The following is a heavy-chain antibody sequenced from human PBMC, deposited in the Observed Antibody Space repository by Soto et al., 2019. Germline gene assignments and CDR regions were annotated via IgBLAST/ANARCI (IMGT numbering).Heavy chain of an antibody. CDR2: INHSGST. CDR3: ARRGNEQHLMAWLDP. V-gene: IGHV4-34*01. D-gene: IGHD6-13*01. CDR1: GGSFSGYY. J-gene: IGHJ5*02. Sequence: SETLSLTCAVYGGSFSGYYWSWIRQPPGKGLEWIGEINHSGSTNYNPSLKSRVTISVDTSKNQFSLKLSSVTAADTAVYYCARRGNEQHLMAWLDPWGQGTLVTVSS.